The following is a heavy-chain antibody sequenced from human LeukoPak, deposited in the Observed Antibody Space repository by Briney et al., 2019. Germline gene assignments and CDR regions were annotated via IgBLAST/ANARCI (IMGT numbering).Heavy chain of an antibody. CDR3: AKIPYSSGWVQNWFDP. D-gene: IGHD6-19*01. V-gene: IGHV3-7*03. Sequence: GGSLRLSCVASGLTVSNHWMSWVRQAPGKGLEWVANIREERGQEYYVDSVKGRFTISKNSAKNSLYLQMNTLRVEDTAVYYCAKIPYSSGWVQNWFDPWGQGTLVTVSS. CDR2: IREERGQE. J-gene: IGHJ5*02. CDR1: GLTVSNHW.